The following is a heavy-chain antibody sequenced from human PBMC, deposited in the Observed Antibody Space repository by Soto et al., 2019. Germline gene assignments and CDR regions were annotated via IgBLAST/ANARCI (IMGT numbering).Heavy chain of an antibody. CDR1: GYTFTSYA. J-gene: IGHJ3*02. CDR2: INTGNGNT. Sequence: VKVSCKASGYTFTSYALHWLRQAPGQRLEWMGWINTGNGNTKYSQKFQGRVTIFRGPTASTAYMELSSLISEDTAVYYCATSVTDSFDIWGRGTMVTVSS. CDR3: ATSVTDSFDI. V-gene: IGHV1-3*04. D-gene: IGHD2-21*02.